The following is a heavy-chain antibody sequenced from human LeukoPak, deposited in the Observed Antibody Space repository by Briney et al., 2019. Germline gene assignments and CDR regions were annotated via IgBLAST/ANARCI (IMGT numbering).Heavy chain of an antibody. CDR1: GYSFTSYW. CDR3: ARPKLDYGDYYNAFDI. Sequence: GESLKISCKGSGYSFTSYWIGWVRQMPGKGLEWMGIIYPGDSDTRYSPSFQGQVTISADKSISTANLQWSSLKASDTAMYYCARPKLDYGDYYNAFDIWGQGTMVTVSS. D-gene: IGHD4-17*01. J-gene: IGHJ3*02. V-gene: IGHV5-51*01. CDR2: IYPGDSDT.